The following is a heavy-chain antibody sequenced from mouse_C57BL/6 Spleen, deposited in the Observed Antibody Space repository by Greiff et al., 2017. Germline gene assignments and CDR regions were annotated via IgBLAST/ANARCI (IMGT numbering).Heavy chain of an antibody. V-gene: IGHV1-55*01. D-gene: IGHD1-1*01. Sequence: VQLQQPGAELVKPGASVKMSCKASGYTFTSYWLTWVKQRPGQGLEWIGDIYPGSGSTNYNVKFKSKATLTVDTSSSTAYMQLSSLTSADSAVYYCARDTTVVAPAYWGQGTLVTVSA. CDR3: ARDTTVVAPAY. CDR1: GYTFTSYW. CDR2: IYPGSGST. J-gene: IGHJ3*01.